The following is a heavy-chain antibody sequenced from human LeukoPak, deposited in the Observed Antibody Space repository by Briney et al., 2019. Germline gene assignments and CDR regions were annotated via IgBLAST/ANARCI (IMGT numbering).Heavy chain of an antibody. CDR3: ARDGYNYPLGY. J-gene: IGHJ4*02. V-gene: IGHV4-34*01. D-gene: IGHD5-24*01. Sequence: PSETLSLTCAVYGGSFSGYYWSWIRQPPGKGLEWIGEINHSGSTNYNPSLKSRVTISVDTSKNQFSLKLSSVTAADTAVYYCARDGYNYPLGYWGQGTLVTVSS. CDR1: GGSFSGYY. CDR2: INHSGST.